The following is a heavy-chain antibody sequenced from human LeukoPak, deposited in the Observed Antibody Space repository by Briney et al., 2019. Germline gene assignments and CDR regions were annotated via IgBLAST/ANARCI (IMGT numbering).Heavy chain of an antibody. CDR3: ARTSSGVTMI. V-gene: IGHV4-61*02. CDR1: GGSISSGSYY. Sequence: PSETLSLTCTVSGGSISSGSYYWSWIRQPAGKRLEWIGRIYTSGSTNYNPSLKSRVTISLGTSKDQFSLRLSSVTAADTAVYYYARTSSGVTMIWGQGTLVTVSS. CDR2: IYTSGST. D-gene: IGHD3-22*01. J-gene: IGHJ4*02.